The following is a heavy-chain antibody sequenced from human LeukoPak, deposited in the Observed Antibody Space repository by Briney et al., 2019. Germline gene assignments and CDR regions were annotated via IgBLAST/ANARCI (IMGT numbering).Heavy chain of an antibody. V-gene: IGHV3-74*03. Sequence: GGSLRLSCGASGFTFSNHWMHWVRQAPGKGLVWVSRIDERGSNAMYADSVKGRFSISRDNAKNTVNLQMNSLRAEDTGVYYCIRDEALWRLDYWGQGTLVTVSS. CDR1: GFTFSNHW. J-gene: IGHJ4*02. D-gene: IGHD2-21*01. CDR2: IDERGSNA. CDR3: IRDEALWRLDY.